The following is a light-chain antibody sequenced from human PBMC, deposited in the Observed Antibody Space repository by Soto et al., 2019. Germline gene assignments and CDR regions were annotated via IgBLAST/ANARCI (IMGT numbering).Light chain of an antibody. CDR3: QQYGSSGT. V-gene: IGKV3-20*01. CDR1: QSVNSNY. CDR2: GAS. Sequence: EIVLTQSPGTLSLSPGERATLSCRASQSVNSNYLAWHQQKPGQAPRLLIYGASNRATGIPDRFSGSGSGTDFTLTISRLEPEDFAVYYCQQYGSSGTFGQGTKVDI. J-gene: IGKJ1*01.